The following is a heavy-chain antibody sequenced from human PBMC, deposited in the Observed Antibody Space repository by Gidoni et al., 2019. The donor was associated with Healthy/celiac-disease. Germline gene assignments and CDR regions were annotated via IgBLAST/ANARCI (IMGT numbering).Heavy chain of an antibody. CDR2: IIPICGTA. D-gene: IGHD2-2*01. CDR3: ARDGAADCSSTSCMAAWDY. J-gene: IGHJ4*02. V-gene: IGHV1-69*01. Sequence: QVQLVQSGAEVKKPGSSVKVSCKASGGTFRSYAISWVRQAPGQGLEWMGGIIPICGTANYAQKFQGRVTITADESTSTAYMELSSLRSEDTAVYYCARDGAADCSSTSCMAAWDYWGQGTLVTVSS. CDR1: GGTFRSYA.